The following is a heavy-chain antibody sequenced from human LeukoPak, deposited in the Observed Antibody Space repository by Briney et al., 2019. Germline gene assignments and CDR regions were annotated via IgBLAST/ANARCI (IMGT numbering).Heavy chain of an antibody. CDR1: GDSFSRYL. J-gene: IGHJ4*02. V-gene: IGHV4-34*01. Sequence: SETLSLTCAVYGDSFSRYLWNWVRQSPGKPLEYLGEINHAGNTNYNPSLKSRVTISVDTSKNQFSLKLSSVTAADTAVYYCARMETGGAGEAMVSFDYWGQGTLVTVSS. CDR3: ARMETGGAGEAMVSFDY. CDR2: INHAGNT. D-gene: IGHD5-18*01.